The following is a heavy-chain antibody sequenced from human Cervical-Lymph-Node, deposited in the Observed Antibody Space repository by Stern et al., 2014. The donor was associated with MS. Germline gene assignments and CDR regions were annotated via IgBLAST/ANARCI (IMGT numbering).Heavy chain of an antibody. D-gene: IGHD2-2*02. CDR3: ARTPGYCSGASCYTDAFDV. V-gene: IGHV4-31*03. J-gene: IGHJ3*01. Sequence: QVQLQESAPGLVKPSQTLSLTCTVSNDSINSGNYYWSWIRQHPGKGLEWIGYIYFSGSTYYNPSLKSRVTISIDTSKNQFSLRLSSVTTADTAIYYCARTPGYCSGASCYTDAFDVWGQGTLVTVSS. CDR1: NDSINSGNYY. CDR2: IYFSGST.